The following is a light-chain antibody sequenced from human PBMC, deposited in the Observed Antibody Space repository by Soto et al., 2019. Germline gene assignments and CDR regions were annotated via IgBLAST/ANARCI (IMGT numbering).Light chain of an antibody. CDR2: AAS. Sequence: DIQMTQSPSSLSASVGDRVTITCRASQGISNYLAWYQQKPGKVPKLLIYAASTLQSGVPSRFRGSGSRTDFTLTISSMQPEDGVTYDCQKYNSAPPTFGQGTRLAIK. V-gene: IGKV1-27*01. CDR3: QKYNSAPPT. J-gene: IGKJ5*01. CDR1: QGISNY.